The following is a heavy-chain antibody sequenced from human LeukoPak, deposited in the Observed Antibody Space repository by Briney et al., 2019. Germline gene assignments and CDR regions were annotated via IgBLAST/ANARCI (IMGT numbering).Heavy chain of an antibody. Sequence: PSETLSLTCAVYGGSFTGYYRSWIRQPPGKGLEWIGEINHSGSTIYNPSLKSRVTISVDTSKSQFSLKLSSVTAADTAVYYCARNFQYFDLPDYWGQGTLVTVSS. CDR1: GGSFTGYY. V-gene: IGHV4-34*01. CDR2: INHSGST. J-gene: IGHJ4*02. CDR3: ARNFQYFDLPDY. D-gene: IGHD2/OR15-2a*01.